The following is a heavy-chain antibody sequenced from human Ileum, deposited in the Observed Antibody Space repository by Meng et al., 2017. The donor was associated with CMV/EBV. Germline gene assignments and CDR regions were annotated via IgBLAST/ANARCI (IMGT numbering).Heavy chain of an antibody. CDR1: GGSVRGVGYS. CDR2: MWHTGAT. V-gene: IGHV4-30-2*01. Sequence: VSGGSVRGVGYSWTWIRQPPGKGLEWIGYMWHTGATYYNPSLKSRVTISVDRSKSQFSLNLSSVTAADTAVYYCARGSGYTYGYDYWGQGTLVTVSS. D-gene: IGHD5-18*01. CDR3: ARGSGYTYGYDY. J-gene: IGHJ4*02.